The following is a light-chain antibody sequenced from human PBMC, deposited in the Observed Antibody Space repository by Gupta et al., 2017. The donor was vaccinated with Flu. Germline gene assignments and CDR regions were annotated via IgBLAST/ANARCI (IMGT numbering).Light chain of an antibody. J-gene: IGLJ1*01. V-gene: IGLV2-11*02. CDR2: DVS. Sequence: SDCVVYNPVSWYQQPLGTAPKVILYDVSKRPSGVPDRFSVSKFVNSASLTISGLQAEDGADYYCCSYAVSYTIDVFGTGTEFTVL. CDR3: CSYAVSYTIDV. CDR1: SDCVVYNP.